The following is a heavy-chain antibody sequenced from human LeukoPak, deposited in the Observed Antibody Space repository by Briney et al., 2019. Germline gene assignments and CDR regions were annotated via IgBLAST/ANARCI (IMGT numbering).Heavy chain of an antibody. J-gene: IGHJ4*02. CDR1: GGSISSSSYY. V-gene: IGHV4-39*01. Sequence: PSETLSLTCTVSGGSISSSSYYWGWIRQPPGKGLEWIGSIYYSGSTYYNPSLKSRVTISVDTSKNQFSLKLSSVTAADTAVYYCARHAGSGWDQAFDYWGQGTLVTLSS. CDR3: ARHAGSGWDQAFDY. CDR2: IYYSGST. D-gene: IGHD6-19*01.